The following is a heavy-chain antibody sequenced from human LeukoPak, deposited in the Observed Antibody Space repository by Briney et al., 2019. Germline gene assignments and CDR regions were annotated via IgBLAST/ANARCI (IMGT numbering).Heavy chain of an antibody. CDR2: ISGSGGST. CDR3: ARALGSGWYGDNYFDY. J-gene: IGHJ4*02. V-gene: IGHV3-23*01. D-gene: IGHD6-19*01. CDR1: GFTFSSYA. Sequence: GGSLRLSCAASGFTFSSYAMSWVRQAPGKGLEWVSAISGSGGSTYYADSVKGRFTISRDNSKNTLYLQMNSLRAEDTAVYYCARALGSGWYGDNYFDYWGQGTLVTVSS.